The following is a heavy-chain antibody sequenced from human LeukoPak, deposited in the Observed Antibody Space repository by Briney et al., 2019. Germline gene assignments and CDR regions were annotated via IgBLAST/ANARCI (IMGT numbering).Heavy chain of an antibody. V-gene: IGHV1-2*02. CDR2: INPNSGGT. CDR3: ARPFPYDYVWGSYRYTGGYFDY. CDR1: GYTFTGYY. Sequence: GASVKVSCKASGYTFTGYYMHWVRQAPGQGLEWMGWINPNSGGTNYAQKFQGRVTMTRDTSISTAYMELSRLRSDDTAVYYCARPFPYDYVWGSYRYTGGYFDYWGQGTLVTVSS. D-gene: IGHD3-16*02. J-gene: IGHJ4*02.